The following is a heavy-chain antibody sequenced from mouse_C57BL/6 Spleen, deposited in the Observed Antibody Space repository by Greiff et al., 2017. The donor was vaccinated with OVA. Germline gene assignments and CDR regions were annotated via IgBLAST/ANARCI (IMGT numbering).Heavy chain of an antibody. J-gene: IGHJ3*01. CDR3: ARGEANWEFAY. V-gene: IGHV5-16*01. Sequence: DVQLVESEGGLVQPGSSMKLSCTASGFTFSDYYMAWVRQVPEKGLEWVANINYDGSSTYYLDSLKSRFIISRDNAKNILYLQMSSLKSEDTATYYCARGEANWEFAYWGQGTLVTVSA. CDR1: GFTFSDYY. D-gene: IGHD4-1*02. CDR2: INYDGSST.